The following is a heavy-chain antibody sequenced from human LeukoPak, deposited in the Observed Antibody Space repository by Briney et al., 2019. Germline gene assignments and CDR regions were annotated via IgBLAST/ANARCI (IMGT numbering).Heavy chain of an antibody. V-gene: IGHV3-30*04. CDR2: ISYDGSNK. CDR1: GFTFSTYA. CDR3: ARGPGVDYPFNWFDP. Sequence: PGRSLRLSCAASGFTFSTYAMHWVRQAPGKGLEWVAFISYDGSNKYCADSLKGRFTISRDNSKNMLYLQMNSLRTEDTAVYYCARGPGVDYPFNWFDPWGQGTLFTVSS. D-gene: IGHD4/OR15-4a*01. J-gene: IGHJ5*02.